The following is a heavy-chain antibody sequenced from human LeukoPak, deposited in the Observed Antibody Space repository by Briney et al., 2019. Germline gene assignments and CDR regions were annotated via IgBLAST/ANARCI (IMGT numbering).Heavy chain of an antibody. D-gene: IGHD3-3*01. V-gene: IGHV4-59*08. CDR2: IYYSGST. J-gene: IGHJ6*02. Sequence: SETLSLTCTVSGGSINGYSWSWVRQPPGKGLEWIAYIYYSGSTNYNPSLKSRVTISLDTSKKQFSLKLSSVTAADTAVYSCARATYYDFWSGTSYGMDVWGQGTTVIVSS. CDR1: GGSINGYS. CDR3: ARATYYDFWSGTSYGMDV.